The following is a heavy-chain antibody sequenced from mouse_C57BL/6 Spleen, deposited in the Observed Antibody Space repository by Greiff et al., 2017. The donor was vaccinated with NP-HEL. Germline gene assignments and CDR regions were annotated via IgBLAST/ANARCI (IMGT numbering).Heavy chain of an antibody. D-gene: IGHD1-1*01. CDR1: GYAFSSYW. CDR2: IYPGDGDT. Sequence: QVQLQQSGAELVKPGASVKISCKASGYAFSSYWMNWVKQRPGKGLEWIGQIYPGDGDTNYNGKFKGKATLTADKSSSTAYMQLISLTSEDSAVYFCARPGSSFYYFDYWGQGTTLTVSS. V-gene: IGHV1-80*01. J-gene: IGHJ2*01. CDR3: ARPGSSFYYFDY.